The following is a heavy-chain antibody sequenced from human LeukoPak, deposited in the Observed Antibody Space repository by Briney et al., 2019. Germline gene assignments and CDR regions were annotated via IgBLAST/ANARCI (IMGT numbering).Heavy chain of an antibody. CDR2: INHSGST. CDR3: ASCLRDYDDPVHYYYYMDV. D-gene: IGHD4-17*01. Sequence: SETLSLTCAVYGGSFSGYYWSWIRQPPGKGLEWIGEINHSGSTNYNPSLKSRVTISVDTSKNQFSLKLSSVTAADTAVYYCASCLRDYDDPVHYYYYMDVWGKGTTVTVSS. J-gene: IGHJ6*03. V-gene: IGHV4-34*01. CDR1: GGSFSGYY.